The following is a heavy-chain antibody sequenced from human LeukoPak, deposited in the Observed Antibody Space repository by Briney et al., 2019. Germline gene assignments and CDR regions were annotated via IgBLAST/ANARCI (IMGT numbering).Heavy chain of an antibody. V-gene: IGHV6-1*01. CDR3: ARGYYGMDV. Sequence: SRTLSLTRAISGDSVSSNTVAWNWVRQSPSRGLEWLGRTFYRSKWNNEYALSVKSRITINPDTSKNQFSLQLDSVTPEDTAMYYCARGYYGMDVWGQGTTVTVSS. J-gene: IGHJ6*02. CDR2: TFYRSKWNN. CDR1: GDSVSSNTVA.